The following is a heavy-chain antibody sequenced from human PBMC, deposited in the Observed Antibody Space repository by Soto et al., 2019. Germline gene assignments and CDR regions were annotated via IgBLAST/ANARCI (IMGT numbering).Heavy chain of an antibody. Sequence: PGGSLRLSCAASGFTFSSYWMSWVRQAPGKGLEWVANIKQDGSEKYYVDSVKGRFTISRDNAKNSLYLQMNSLRAEDTAVYYCARRSSSWYDYYYYYMDFWGKRSTVTVSS. CDR1: GFTFSSYW. CDR3: ARRSSSWYDYYYYYMDF. V-gene: IGHV3-7*01. CDR2: IKQDGSEK. D-gene: IGHD6-13*01. J-gene: IGHJ6*03.